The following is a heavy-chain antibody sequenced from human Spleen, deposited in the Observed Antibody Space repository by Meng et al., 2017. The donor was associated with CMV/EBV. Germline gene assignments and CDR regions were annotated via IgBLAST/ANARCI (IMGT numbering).Heavy chain of an antibody. J-gene: IGHJ6*02. CDR3: ARDPSEDGYASCMDV. V-gene: IGHV3-30*03. D-gene: IGHD5-24*01. CDR1: GFTFSSYS. Sequence: GESLKISCAASGFTFSSYSMNWVRQAPGKGLEWVAVISYDGSNKYYTDSVKGRFTISRDNSENTVYLQMNSLRAEDTAVYYCARDPSEDGYASCMDVWGQGTTVTVSS. CDR2: ISYDGSNK.